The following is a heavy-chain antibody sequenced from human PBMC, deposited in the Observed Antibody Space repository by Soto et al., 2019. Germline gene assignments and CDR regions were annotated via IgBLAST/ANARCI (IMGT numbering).Heavy chain of an antibody. J-gene: IGHJ4*01. V-gene: IGHV4-59*08. CDR3: ARHLSVCSGWYFDSSGFDS. Sequence: PSETLSLTCTVSGGSIGSYYWSWIRQPPGKGLEWIGYIYYSGSTNYNPSLKSRVTISVDTSKNQFSLKLSSVTAADTAVYYCARHLSVCSGWYFDSSGFDSWGHGTLVSVS. CDR2: IYYSGST. CDR1: GGSIGSYY. D-gene: IGHD6-19*01.